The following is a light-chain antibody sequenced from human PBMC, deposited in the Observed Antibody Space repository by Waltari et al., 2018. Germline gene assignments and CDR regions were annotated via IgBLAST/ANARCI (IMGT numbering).Light chain of an antibody. CDR1: QSVSSN. CDR2: GAS. Sequence: EIVMTQSPSTLSVSPGERATLSSRASQSVSSNLTWYQQKPGHAPKLLIYGASTRASGIAARFSGSGSGTEFTLTISSLQSEDFAVYYCLQYNNWPPYTFGQGTKLEI. CDR3: LQYNNWPPYT. V-gene: IGKV3-15*01. J-gene: IGKJ2*01.